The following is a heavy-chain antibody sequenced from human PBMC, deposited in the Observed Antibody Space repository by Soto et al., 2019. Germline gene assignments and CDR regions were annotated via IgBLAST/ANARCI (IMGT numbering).Heavy chain of an antibody. CDR3: ARNPWRVARFDY. V-gene: IGHV4-31*03. D-gene: IGHD5-12*01. CDR1: GDSISSGSYY. CDR2: IYFRGNT. J-gene: IGHJ4*02. Sequence: QVQLQESGPGLVKPSQTLSLICTVSGDSISSGSYYWSGIRQHPGKGLEWIGYIYFRGNTYYIPSLKSRATISVDTSKNQFSLKLTSVIAADTGVYFCARNPWRVARFDYWGQGILVTVSS.